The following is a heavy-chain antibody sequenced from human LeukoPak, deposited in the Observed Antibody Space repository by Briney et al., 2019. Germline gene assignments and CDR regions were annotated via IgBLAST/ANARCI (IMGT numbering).Heavy chain of an antibody. CDR1: GFSLSTSGVG. D-gene: IGHD6-19*01. V-gene: IGHV2-5*01. Sequence: SGPTLVKPTQTLTLTCTFSGFSLSTSGVGVGWIRQPPGKALEWLELIYWNDDKRYSPSLKSRLTITKDTSKNQVVLTMTNMDPVDTATYYCAHKSRSGWYRGWFDPWGQGTLVTVSS. CDR2: IYWNDDK. J-gene: IGHJ5*02. CDR3: AHKSRSGWYRGWFDP.